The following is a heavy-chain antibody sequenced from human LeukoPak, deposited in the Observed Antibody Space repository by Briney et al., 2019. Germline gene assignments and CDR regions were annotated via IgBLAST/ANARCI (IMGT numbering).Heavy chain of an antibody. J-gene: IGHJ4*02. CDR1: GDSIGTSSYY. Sequence: SETLSLTCTVSGDSIGTSSYYWGWIRQPPGKGLEWIGSSYYRGSTYYNPSLKSRVTMSVDTSKNQLSLKLTSVTAADTAVYFCARQRESSRLNSRVDYWGQGALVIVSS. V-gene: IGHV4-39*01. CDR2: SYYRGST. D-gene: IGHD3-16*02. CDR3: ARQRESSRLNSRVDY.